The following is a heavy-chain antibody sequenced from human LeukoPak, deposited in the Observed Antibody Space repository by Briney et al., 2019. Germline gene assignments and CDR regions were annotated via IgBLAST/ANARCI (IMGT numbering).Heavy chain of an antibody. Sequence: GASLRLSCAASGFTFSNYAMSWVRQAPGKGLEWVSAITGGGSGIYYADSMKSRFTISRDNSKNTLYLQVNSLRAEDTAVYYCAKWGDYDVLTGYYVSDYWGQGTLVTVSS. CDR1: GFTFSNYA. CDR3: AKWGDYDVLTGYYVSDY. J-gene: IGHJ4*02. CDR2: ITGGGSGI. D-gene: IGHD3-9*01. V-gene: IGHV3-23*01.